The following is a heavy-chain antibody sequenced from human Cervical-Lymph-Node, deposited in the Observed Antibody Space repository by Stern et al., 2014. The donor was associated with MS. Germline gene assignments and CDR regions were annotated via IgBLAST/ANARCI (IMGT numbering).Heavy chain of an antibody. CDR1: GYSFTSYW. V-gene: IGHV5-51*01. CDR3: ARHCAKREQCAFDY. J-gene: IGHJ4*02. CDR2: IYPGDSDT. Sequence: EVQLVESGAEVKKPGESLKISCKGSGYSFTSYWIGWVRQMLGKGLEWMGIIYPGDSDTRYRPSFQGQVTISADKSISTAYLQWSRLKASDTAMYYCARHCAKREQCAFDYWGQGTLVTVSS. D-gene: IGHD6-19*01.